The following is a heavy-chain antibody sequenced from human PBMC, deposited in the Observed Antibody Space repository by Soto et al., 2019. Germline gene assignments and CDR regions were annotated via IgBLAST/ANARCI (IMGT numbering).Heavy chain of an antibody. Sequence: QVQLVQSGAEVKKPGYSVKVSCKASGGTFTNYAISWVRQAPGQGLDWMGNIIPMFATTNYAEKFQDRVTITADGCTSTANMELSSLTSEDTALYYCARMSIVSDAMEPDSWGQGTLVTVSS. CDR2: IIPMFATT. D-gene: IGHD2-2*01. CDR1: GGTFTNYA. J-gene: IGHJ4*02. CDR3: ARMSIVSDAMEPDS. V-gene: IGHV1-69*15.